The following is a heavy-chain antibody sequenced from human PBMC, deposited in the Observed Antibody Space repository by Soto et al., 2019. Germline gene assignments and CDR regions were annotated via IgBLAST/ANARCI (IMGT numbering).Heavy chain of an antibody. CDR1: GGSFSGYQ. J-gene: IGHJ6*03. D-gene: IGHD3-10*01. CDR3: ARGLILWFGKLSRRGGYYYYMDV. CDR2: INDSGNI. V-gene: IGHV4-34*01. Sequence: QVQLQQWGAGLLKPSETLSLTCAVYGGSFSGYQWSWIRQTPGKGLEWIGEINDSGNINYNPSLKSGVTSCLDTPKKQIYLTPSSVTAADTAVYYCARGLILWFGKLSRRGGYYYYMDVWGKGTTVIVSS.